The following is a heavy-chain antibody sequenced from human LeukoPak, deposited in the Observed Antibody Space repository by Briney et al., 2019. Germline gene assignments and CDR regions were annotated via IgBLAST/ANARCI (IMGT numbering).Heavy chain of an antibody. CDR3: ARGDRGAFDI. CDR2: IKQDGSGK. Sequence: GGSLRLSCAASGFTFSSYSMNWVRQAPGKGLEWVANIKQDGSGKYYVDSVKGRFTISRDNAKNSLYLQMYSLRAEDTAVYYCARGDRGAFDIWGQGTMVTVSS. CDR1: GFTFSSYS. J-gene: IGHJ3*02. V-gene: IGHV3-7*05. D-gene: IGHD3-10*01.